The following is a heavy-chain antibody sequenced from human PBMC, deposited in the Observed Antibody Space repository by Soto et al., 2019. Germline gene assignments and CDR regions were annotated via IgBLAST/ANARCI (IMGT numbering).Heavy chain of an antibody. J-gene: IGHJ3*02. Sequence: SETLSLTCAVSGGSISSGGYSWSWIRQPPGKDLEWIGYIYHSGSTNYNPSLKLRVSISVDMSKNQFSLELSSVTAADTAMYYCAREVDTDLGGLGFYDAFDIWGPGTKVTVSS. CDR2: IYHSGST. D-gene: IGHD5-18*01. V-gene: IGHV4-30-2*01. CDR1: GGSISSGGYS. CDR3: AREVDTDLGGLGFYDAFDI.